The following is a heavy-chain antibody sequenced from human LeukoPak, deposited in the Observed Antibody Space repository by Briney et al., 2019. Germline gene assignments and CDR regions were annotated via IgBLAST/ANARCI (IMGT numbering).Heavy chain of an antibody. J-gene: IGHJ4*02. D-gene: IGHD3-22*01. CDR2: INPNSGGT. CDR1: GYTFTGYY. Sequence: GASVKVSCKSSGYTFTGYYMHWVRQAPGQGLEWMGWINPNSGGTNYAQKFQGRVTMTRDTSISTAYMELSRLRSDDTAVYYCAREGGLDYYDSSGFDYWGQGTLVTVSS. V-gene: IGHV1-2*02. CDR3: AREGGLDYYDSSGFDY.